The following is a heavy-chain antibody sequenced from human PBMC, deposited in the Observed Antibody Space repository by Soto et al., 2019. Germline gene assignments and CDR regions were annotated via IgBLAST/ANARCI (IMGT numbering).Heavy chain of an antibody. V-gene: IGHV1-3*01. CDR2: INAGNGNT. Sequence: ASVKVSCKASGYTFTSYAMHWVRQAPGQRLEWMGWINAGNGNTKYSQKFQGRVTITRDTSASTAYMELSSLRSEDTAVYYCARDPRWEYYFDYWGQGTLVTVSS. CDR1: GYTFTSYA. J-gene: IGHJ4*02. CDR3: ARDPRWEYYFDY. D-gene: IGHD1-26*01.